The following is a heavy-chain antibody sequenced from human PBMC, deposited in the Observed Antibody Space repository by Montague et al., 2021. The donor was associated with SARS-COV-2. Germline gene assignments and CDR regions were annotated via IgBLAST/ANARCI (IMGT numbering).Heavy chain of an antibody. CDR3: ATYYDILTGYYIDACDI. CDR2: IYYSGSI. V-gene: IGHV4-39*01. D-gene: IGHD3-9*01. J-gene: IGHJ3*02. CDR1: GGSISSSSYY. Sequence: SETLSLTCTVSGGSISSSSYYWGWIRQPPGKGLEWIGSIYYSGSIYYNPSLKSPVTISVDTSKNQFSLKLSSVTAADTAVYYCATYYDILTGYYIDACDIWGQGTMVTVSS.